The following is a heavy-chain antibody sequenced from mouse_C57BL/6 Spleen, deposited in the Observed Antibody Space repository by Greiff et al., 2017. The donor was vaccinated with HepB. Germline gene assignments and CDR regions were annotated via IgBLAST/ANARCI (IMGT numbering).Heavy chain of an antibody. CDR3: ASSTVVEGAWFAY. J-gene: IGHJ3*01. V-gene: IGHV5-6*01. D-gene: IGHD1-1*01. CDR1: GFTFSSYG. Sequence: VQLQQSGGDLVKPGGSLKLSCAASGFTFSSYGMSWVRQTPDKRLEWVATISSGGSYTYYPDSVKGRFTISRDNAKNTLYLQMSSLKSEDTAMYYCASSTVVEGAWFAYWGQGTLVTVSA. CDR2: ISSGGSYT.